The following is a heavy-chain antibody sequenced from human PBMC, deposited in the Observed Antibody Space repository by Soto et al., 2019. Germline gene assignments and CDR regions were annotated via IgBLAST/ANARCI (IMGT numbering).Heavy chain of an antibody. CDR3: AREGAPYTTTVTHFDY. D-gene: IGHD4-17*01. CDR2: IIPILGIA. V-gene: IGHV1-69*04. J-gene: IGHJ4*02. CDR1: GGTFSSYT. Sequence: VKVSCTASGGTFSSYTISWVRQAPGQGLEWMGRIIPILGIANYAQKFQGRVTITADKSTSTAYMELSSLRSEDTAVYYYAREGAPYTTTVTHFDYWGQGTLVTFSS.